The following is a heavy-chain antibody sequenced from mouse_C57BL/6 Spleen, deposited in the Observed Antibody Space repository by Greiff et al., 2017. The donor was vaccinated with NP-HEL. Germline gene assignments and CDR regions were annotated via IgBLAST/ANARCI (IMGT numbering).Heavy chain of an antibody. Sequence: VKLQQPGAELVKPGASVKLSCKASGYTFTSYWMHWVKQRPGRGLEWIGRIDPNSGGTKYNEKVKSKATLTVDKPSSKAYLQLSCLTSKDSAVYYCARAGFAYWGQGTLVTVSA. CDR1: GYTFTSYW. CDR3: ARAGFAY. J-gene: IGHJ3*01. V-gene: IGHV1-72*01. CDR2: IDPNSGGT.